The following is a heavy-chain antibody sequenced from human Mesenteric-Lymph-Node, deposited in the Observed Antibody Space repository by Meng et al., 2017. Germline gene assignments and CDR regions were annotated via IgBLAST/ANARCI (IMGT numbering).Heavy chain of an antibody. CDR2: ISSSGSTI. J-gene: IGHJ4*02. V-gene: IGHV3-11*01. Sequence: GESLKISCAASGFTFSDYYMSWIRQAPGKGLEWVSYISSSGSTIYYADSVKGRFTMSRDNSKHTVDLQMNSLRAEDTAVYYCAKAFVVVVAATYDYWGQGTLVTVSS. CDR1: GFTFSDYY. CDR3: AKAFVVVVAATYDY. D-gene: IGHD2-15*01.